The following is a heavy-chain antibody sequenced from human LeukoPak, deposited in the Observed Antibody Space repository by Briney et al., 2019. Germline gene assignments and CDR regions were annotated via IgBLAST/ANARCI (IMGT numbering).Heavy chain of an antibody. CDR1: GFTVNSNY. Sequence: GGSLRHSCAVSGFTVNSNYMRWVRQAPGKGLEWVSVIYSGGSTYYADYVKGRLTISRDNSKNTLYLQMNSLRAEDTAVYYCARGTTMVRVLDYWGQGTLVSVSS. CDR3: ARGTTMVRVLDY. CDR2: IYSGGST. D-gene: IGHD3-10*01. V-gene: IGHV3-53*01. J-gene: IGHJ4*02.